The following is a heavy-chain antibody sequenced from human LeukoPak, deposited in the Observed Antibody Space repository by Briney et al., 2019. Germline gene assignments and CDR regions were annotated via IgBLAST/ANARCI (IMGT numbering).Heavy chain of an antibody. D-gene: IGHD6-6*01. J-gene: IGHJ4*02. CDR1: GYIFTTYW. Sequence: GASLKISCQISGYIFTTYWIAWVRQVPGKGLEWMGVIYPADSDTKYSPSFQGQVTFSVDKSISTAYLQWNSLKASDTAIYYCARRPAFYFDYWGQGTLVTVSS. CDR3: ARRPAFYFDY. V-gene: IGHV5-51*01. CDR2: IYPADSDT.